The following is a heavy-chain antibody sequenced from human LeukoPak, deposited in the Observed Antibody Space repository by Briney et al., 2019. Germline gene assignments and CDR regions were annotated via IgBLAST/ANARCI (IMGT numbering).Heavy chain of an antibody. J-gene: IGHJ6*03. CDR3: ARGPSITMIRGGQWYYYMDV. CDR1: GYTFTSYY. D-gene: IGHD3-10*01. CDR2: INPSSGST. Sequence: ASVTVSCKASGYTFTSYYVHWVRQPPGRGLEWMGIINPSSGSTTYAQKFQGRVTMTRDTSTNTVYMELSSLRSEDTAVYYCARGPSITMIRGGQWYYYMDVWGKGTTVTISS. V-gene: IGHV1-46*01.